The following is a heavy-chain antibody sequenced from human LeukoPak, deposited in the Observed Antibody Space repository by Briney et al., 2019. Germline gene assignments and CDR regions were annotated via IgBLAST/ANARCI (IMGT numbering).Heavy chain of an antibody. J-gene: IGHJ4*02. CDR1: GFTFNNAC. CDR3: TTVGYCDGTSCSGFDC. V-gene: IGHV3-15*01. CDR2: IKSKTDGGTT. Sequence: GGSLRLSCAASGFTFNNACMNWVRQAPGKGLEWVGHIKSKTDGGTTDYAAPVKGRFTISRDDSKNTLYLQMNSLKTEDTAMYYCTTVGYCDGTSCSGFDCWGQGTLVTVSP. D-gene: IGHD2-2*01.